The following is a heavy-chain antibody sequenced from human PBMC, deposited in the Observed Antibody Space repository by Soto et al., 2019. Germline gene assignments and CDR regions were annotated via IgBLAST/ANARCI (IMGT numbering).Heavy chain of an antibody. CDR3: ASSSFADGYNRLDY. V-gene: IGHV1-69*13. CDR1: GGTFSSYA. J-gene: IGHJ4*02. Sequence: ASVKVSCKASGGTFSSYAISWVRQAPGQGLEWMGGIIPIFGTANYAQKFQGRVTITADESTSTAYMELSSLRSEDTAVYYCASSSFADGYNRLDYWGQGTLVTVSS. D-gene: IGHD5-12*01. CDR2: IIPIFGTA.